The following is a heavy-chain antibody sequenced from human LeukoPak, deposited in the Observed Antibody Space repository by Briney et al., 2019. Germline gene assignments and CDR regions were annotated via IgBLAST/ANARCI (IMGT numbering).Heavy chain of an antibody. CDR1: GFTFSSYA. CDR2: ISGSGTNT. Sequence: PGGSLRLSCAASGFTFSSYAVSWVRQAPGKGLEWVSSISGSGTNTYYADSVKGRFTISRDNSRNLLFLQMSSLRVEDTAVYYCAKRRHHYGSGDYYRDPWGQGTLVTVSS. V-gene: IGHV3-23*01. CDR3: AKRRHHYGSGDYYRDP. D-gene: IGHD3-10*01. J-gene: IGHJ5*02.